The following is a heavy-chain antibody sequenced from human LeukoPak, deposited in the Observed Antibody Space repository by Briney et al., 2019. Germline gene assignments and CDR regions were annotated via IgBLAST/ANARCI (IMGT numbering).Heavy chain of an antibody. CDR1: GYTLTELP. Sequence: ASVKVSCKVSGYTLTELPIHGVRPAPAEGREWVGGFDPDDGETVYAQMFQGRVNMTEDTSSDTASMELSSLRSEDTAVYYCATGTSGSYYVGIVRPIDYWGQGTLVTVSS. CDR2: FDPDDGET. J-gene: IGHJ4*02. D-gene: IGHD1-26*01. CDR3: ATGTSGSYYVGIVRPIDY. V-gene: IGHV1-24*01.